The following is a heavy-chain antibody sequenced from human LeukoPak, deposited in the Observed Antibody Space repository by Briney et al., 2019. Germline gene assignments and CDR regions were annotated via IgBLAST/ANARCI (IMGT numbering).Heavy chain of an antibody. V-gene: IGHV3-23*01. Sequence: GGSLRLSCTASGFTLSSYAMSWVRQAPGKGLEWVSAISGSGGSTYYADSVKGRFTISRDNSKNTLYLQMNSLRAEDTAVYYCAKTKGTAMRFGYWGQGTLVTVSS. D-gene: IGHD5-18*01. CDR2: ISGSGGST. J-gene: IGHJ4*02. CDR1: GFTLSSYA. CDR3: AKTKGTAMRFGY.